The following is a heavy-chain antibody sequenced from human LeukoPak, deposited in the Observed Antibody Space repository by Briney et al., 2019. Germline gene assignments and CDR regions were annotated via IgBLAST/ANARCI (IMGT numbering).Heavy chain of an antibody. CDR3: ARHEPHYYDSSGFDY. D-gene: IGHD3-22*01. V-gene: IGHV4-34*01. J-gene: IGHJ4*02. CDR2: INHSGST. Sequence: SETLSLTCAVYGGSFSGYYWSWIRQPPGKGLEWIGEINHSGSTNYNPSLKSRVTISVDTSKNQFSLKLSSVTAADTAVYYCARHEPHYYDSSGFDYWGQGTLVTVSS. CDR1: GGSFSGYY.